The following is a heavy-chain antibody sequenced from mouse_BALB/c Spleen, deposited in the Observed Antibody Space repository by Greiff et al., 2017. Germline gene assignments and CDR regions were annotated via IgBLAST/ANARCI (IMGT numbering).Heavy chain of an antibody. CDR3: ARYYVYDAMDY. D-gene: IGHD1-1*01. V-gene: IGHV14-3*02. CDR2: IDPANGNT. Sequence: EVKLMESGAELVKPGASVKLSCTASGFNIKDTYMHWVKQRPEQGLEWIGRIDPANGNTKYDPKFQGKATITADTSSNTAYLQLSSLTSEDTAVYYCARYYVYDAMDYWGQGTSVTVSS. CDR1: GFNIKDTY. J-gene: IGHJ4*01.